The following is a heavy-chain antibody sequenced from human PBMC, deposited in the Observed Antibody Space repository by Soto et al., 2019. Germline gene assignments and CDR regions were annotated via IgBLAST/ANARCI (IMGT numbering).Heavy chain of an antibody. CDR2: ISYDGSNK. V-gene: IGHV3-30-3*01. CDR1: GFTFSSYA. CDR3: ARAGVRAFDF. J-gene: IGHJ4*02. Sequence: GGSLRLSCAASGFTFSSYAMHWVRQAPGKGLEWVAVISYDGSNKYYADSVKGRFTISRDNSKNTLYLQMNSLRAEDTAVYYFARAGVRAFDFWRQGTLLTVSS. D-gene: IGHD1-26*01.